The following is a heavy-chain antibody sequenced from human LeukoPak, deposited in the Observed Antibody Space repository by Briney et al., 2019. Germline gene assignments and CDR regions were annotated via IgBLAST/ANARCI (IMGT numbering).Heavy chain of an antibody. V-gene: IGHV1-46*01. CDR3: ARSAYTYSSYFDY. D-gene: IGHD5-18*01. CDR2: INPSDGST. CDR1: GYTFTSYG. Sequence: ASVKVSCKASGYTFTSYGISWVRQAPGQGLEWMGIINPSDGSTSYPQRFQGRVTMTRDTSTSTVYMELSSLISEDSALYYCARSAYTYSSYFDYWGQGTLVTVSS. J-gene: IGHJ4*02.